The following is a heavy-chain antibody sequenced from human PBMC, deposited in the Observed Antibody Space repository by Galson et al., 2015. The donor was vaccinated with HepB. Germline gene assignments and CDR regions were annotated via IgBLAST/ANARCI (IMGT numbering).Heavy chain of an antibody. Sequence: QSGAEVKKPGESPRISCKGSGYSFTSYWISWVRQMPGKGLEWMGRIDPSDSYINYSPSFQGHVTISADKSISTAYLQWSSLKASDTAMYYCARGSSGWYYFDYWGQGTLVTVSS. D-gene: IGHD6-19*01. CDR3: ARGSSGWYYFDY. J-gene: IGHJ4*02. CDR1: GYSFTSYW. CDR2: IDPSDSYI. V-gene: IGHV5-10-1*01.